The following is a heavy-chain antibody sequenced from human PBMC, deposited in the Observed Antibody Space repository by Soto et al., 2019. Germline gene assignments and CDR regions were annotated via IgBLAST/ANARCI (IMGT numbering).Heavy chain of an antibody. D-gene: IGHD3-10*01. V-gene: IGHV1-18*01. CDR3: ARGLGLLWFGDPYYFDY. J-gene: IGHJ4*02. Sequence: QVQLVQSGAEVKKPGASVKVSCKASGYTFTSYGISWVRQAPGQGLEWMGWISAYNGNTNYAQKLQGRVTMTTDTSXSXXYMELRSLRSDDTAVYYCARGLGLLWFGDPYYFDYWGQGTLVTVSS. CDR1: GYTFTSYG. CDR2: ISAYNGNT.